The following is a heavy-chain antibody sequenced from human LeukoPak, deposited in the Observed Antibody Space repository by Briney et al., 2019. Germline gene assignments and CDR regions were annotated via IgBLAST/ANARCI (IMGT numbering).Heavy chain of an antibody. CDR1: GFPFSGYG. Sequence: GRSLRLSCAASGFPFSGYGMHWVRQAPGKGLEWMAVISYDGSNRYYADSVKGRFTISRDNSKNTLYLQMNSLRAEDTAVYYCASQEYSYGSYYFDYWGQGTLVTVSS. CDR2: ISYDGSNR. V-gene: IGHV3-30*03. J-gene: IGHJ4*02. CDR3: ASQEYSYGSYYFDY. D-gene: IGHD5-18*01.